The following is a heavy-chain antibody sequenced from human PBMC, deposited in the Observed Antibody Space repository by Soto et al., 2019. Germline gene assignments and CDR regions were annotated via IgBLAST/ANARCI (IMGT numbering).Heavy chain of an antibody. CDR2: IYYSGST. D-gene: IGHD3-22*01. V-gene: IGHV4-59*01. CDR3: AKAYYDSSGYQQPPFDY. Sequence: SETLSLTCTVSGVSISSYYWSWIRQPPGKGLEWIGYIYYSGSTNYNPSLKSRVTISVDTSKNQFSLRAEDTALYYCAKAYYDSSGYQQPPFDYWGQGTLVTVSS. J-gene: IGHJ4*02. CDR1: GVSISSYY.